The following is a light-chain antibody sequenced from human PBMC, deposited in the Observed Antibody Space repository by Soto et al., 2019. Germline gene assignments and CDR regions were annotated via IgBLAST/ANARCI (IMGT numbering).Light chain of an antibody. CDR2: DAS. J-gene: IGKJ3*01. Sequence: DIQMTQSPSTLSASVGDRVTITCRASQTVGTWLAWYQQKPGKAPKLLIHDASSLESGVPPRFSGSGSGTEFTLTISSLQPDDFATYYCQQYNIYFTFGPGTKVDIK. CDR1: QTVGTW. CDR3: QQYNIYFT. V-gene: IGKV1-5*01.